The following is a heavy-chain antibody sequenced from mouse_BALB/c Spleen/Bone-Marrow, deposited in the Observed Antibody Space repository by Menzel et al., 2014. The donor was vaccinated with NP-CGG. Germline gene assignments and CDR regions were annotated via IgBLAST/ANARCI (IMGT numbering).Heavy chain of an antibody. CDR3: VRAYGSSYAMDY. V-gene: IGHV5-9-4*01. CDR1: GFTFSSYA. Sequence: DVMLVESGGGLVKPGGSLKLSCAASGFTFSSYAMSWVRQSPEKRLEWVAEISSGGNYTYYPDTVTGRFTISRDNAKNILYLEMSSLRSDDTAMYYCVRAYGSSYAMDYWGQRPSVNVSS. D-gene: IGHD1-1*01. J-gene: IGHJ4*01. CDR2: ISSGGNYT.